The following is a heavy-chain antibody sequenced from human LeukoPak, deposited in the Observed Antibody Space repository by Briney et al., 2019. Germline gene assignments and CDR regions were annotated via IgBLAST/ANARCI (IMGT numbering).Heavy chain of an antibody. J-gene: IGHJ5*02. Sequence: SETLSLTCTVSGGSIIRSNYYWGWIRQPPGKGLERIGSIFYSGSTDYNPSLKGRVAISINTSTKQFSLKLSSVTAADTAVYYCARLVLAVSGSNWFDPWGQGTLVTVSS. CDR1: GGSIIRSNYY. CDR3: ARLVLAVSGSNWFDP. V-gene: IGHV4-39*01. D-gene: IGHD6-19*01. CDR2: IFYSGST.